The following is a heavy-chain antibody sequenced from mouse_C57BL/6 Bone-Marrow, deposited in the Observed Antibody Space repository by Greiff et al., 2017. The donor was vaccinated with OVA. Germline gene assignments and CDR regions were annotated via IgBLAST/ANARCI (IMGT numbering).Heavy chain of an antibody. CDR2: IDPSDSYT. Sequence: VQLQQPGAELVRPGTSVKLSCKASGYTFTSYWMHWVKQRPGQGLEWIGVIDPSDSYTNYNQKFKGKATLTVDTSSSTAYMQLSSLTSEDSAVYYCARERDYYGRYFDYWGQGTTLTVSS. CDR3: ARERDYYGRYFDY. CDR1: GYTFTSYW. V-gene: IGHV1-59*01. D-gene: IGHD1-1*01. J-gene: IGHJ2*01.